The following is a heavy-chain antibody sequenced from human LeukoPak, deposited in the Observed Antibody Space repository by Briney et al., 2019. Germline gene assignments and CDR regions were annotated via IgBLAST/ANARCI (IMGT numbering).Heavy chain of an antibody. CDR2: ISSSGSTI. J-gene: IGHJ4*02. CDR3: ARVEETAMVSFDY. Sequence: GGSLTLSCAASGFTFSDYYMSWIRQAPGKGLEWVSYISSSGSTIYYADSVKGRFTISSDNGESSVYLQMNSLRAEDTAGYYCARVEETAMVSFDYCGEGSLVTVCS. D-gene: IGHD5-18*01. CDR1: GFTFSDYY. V-gene: IGHV3-11*01.